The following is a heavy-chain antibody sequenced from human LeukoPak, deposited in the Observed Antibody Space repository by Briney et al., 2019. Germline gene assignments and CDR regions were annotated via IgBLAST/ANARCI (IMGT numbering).Heavy chain of an antibody. V-gene: IGHV3-7*01. J-gene: IGHJ4*02. Sequence: GGSLRLSCAASGFTFSTYWMSWVRQAPGKGLEWVANIKENGSDKWYVDSVKGRFTISRDNAKNSLFLQMNSLRAEDTAVYYCARDSGSWYVGYWGQGTLVTVSS. CDR2: IKENGSDK. CDR1: GFTFSTYW. D-gene: IGHD6-13*01. CDR3: ARDSGSWYVGY.